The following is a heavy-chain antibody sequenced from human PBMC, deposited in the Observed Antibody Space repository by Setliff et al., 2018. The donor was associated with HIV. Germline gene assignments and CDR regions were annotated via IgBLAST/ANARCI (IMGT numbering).Heavy chain of an antibody. Sequence: SETLSLTCTDSGGSITSGGFYWSWIRQYPQKGLGWIGYIYHSGGTYYNPSLKSRVTMSVDTSKNQFSLKLSSVTAADTAVYYCARGDAMTSLGAFDIWGQGTMVTVSS. CDR2: IYHSGGT. J-gene: IGHJ3*02. V-gene: IGHV4-31*03. D-gene: IGHD2-2*01. CDR1: GGSITSGGFY. CDR3: ARGDAMTSLGAFDI.